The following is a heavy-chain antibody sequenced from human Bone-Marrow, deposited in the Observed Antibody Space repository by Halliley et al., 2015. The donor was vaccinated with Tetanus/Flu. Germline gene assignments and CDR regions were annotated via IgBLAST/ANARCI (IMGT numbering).Heavy chain of an antibody. CDR2: IKEDGSEK. Sequence: SLRLSCAGSGFTFSRYWMGWVRQAPGKGLEWVANIKEDGSEKYYVDSVEGRFTISRDDAKSSLFLQMNSLRAEDTAVYYCAREMFRPYGVFDVWGPGTVVAVSS. V-gene: IGHV3-7*01. CDR1: GFTFSRYW. CDR3: AREMFRPYGVFDV. D-gene: IGHD2-8*01. J-gene: IGHJ3*01.